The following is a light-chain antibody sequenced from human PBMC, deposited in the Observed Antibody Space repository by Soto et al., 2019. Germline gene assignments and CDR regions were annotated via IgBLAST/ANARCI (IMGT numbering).Light chain of an antibody. CDR1: SSDVGGYNY. J-gene: IGLJ2*01. CDR2: DVS. CDR3: SSYTSSSTLYVV. Sequence: QSALTQPASVSGSPGQSITISCTGTSSDVGGYNYVSWYQQHPGKAPKLMIYDVSNRPSGVSNRFSGSKSGNTASLTISVLQAEDEAYYYCSSYTSSSTLYVVFGGGTKVTVL. V-gene: IGLV2-14*01.